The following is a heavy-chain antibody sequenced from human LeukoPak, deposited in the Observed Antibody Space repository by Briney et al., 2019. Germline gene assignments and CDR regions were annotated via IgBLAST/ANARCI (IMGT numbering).Heavy chain of an antibody. CDR3: ARTRPPSGYCSSTSCYTWAFDI. D-gene: IGHD2-2*02. CDR1: GGTSNSHA. V-gene: IGHV1-69*05. Sequence: ASVKVSCKASGGTSNSHAISWVRQAPGQGLEWMGGIIPIFGTANYAQKFQGRVTITTDESTSTAYMELSSLRSEDTAVYYCARTRPPSGYCSSTSCYTWAFDIWGQGTMVTVSS. J-gene: IGHJ3*02. CDR2: IIPIFGTA.